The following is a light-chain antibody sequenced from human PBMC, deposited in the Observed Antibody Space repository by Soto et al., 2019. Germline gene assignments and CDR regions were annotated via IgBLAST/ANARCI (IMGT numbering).Light chain of an antibody. V-gene: IGKV1-39*01. J-gene: IGKJ5*01. CDR2: AAS. Sequence: DIQMTQSPSSLSASVGDRDTITCRASQSISSYLNWYQQKPGKAPKLLIYAASTLQSGVPSRFSGSGSGTDFTLTISSLQPEDFATYYCQQLNSYPITFGQGTRVEIK. CDR1: QSISSY. CDR3: QQLNSYPIT.